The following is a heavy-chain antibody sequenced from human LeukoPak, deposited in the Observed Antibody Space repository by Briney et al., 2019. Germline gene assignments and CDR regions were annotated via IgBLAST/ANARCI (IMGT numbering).Heavy chain of an antibody. V-gene: IGHV5-51*01. CDR3: AKHGKYSSGSHYFDY. CDR2: IYPGDSDT. CDR1: GYNFGSYW. J-gene: IGHJ4*02. Sequence: GESLEISCKASGYNFGSYWIGWVRQMPGKGLEWMGIIYPGDSDTRYSPSFQVQVTISADKSISTAYLQLSSLKASDTAIYYCAKHGKYSSGSHYFDYWGQPTLVTVSS. D-gene: IGHD6-19*01.